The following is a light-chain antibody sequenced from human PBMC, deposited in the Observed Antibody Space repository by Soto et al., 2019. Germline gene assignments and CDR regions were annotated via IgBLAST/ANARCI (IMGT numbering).Light chain of an antibody. CDR1: SNDVGGYNF. J-gene: IGLJ2*01. V-gene: IGLV2-14*03. CDR3: LSYRSSDTLI. Sequence: QSALTQPASVSGSPGQSITISCTGTSNDVGGYNFVSWYQHHPGKAPKLVVYDVSSRPSGVSDRFSGTKSGNTASLTISGRQAEDAADYYCLSYRSSDTLIFGGGTQLTVL. CDR2: DVS.